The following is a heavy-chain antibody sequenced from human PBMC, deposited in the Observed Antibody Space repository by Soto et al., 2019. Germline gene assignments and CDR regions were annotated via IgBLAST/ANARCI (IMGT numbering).Heavy chain of an antibody. CDR1: GGSISSYY. CDR3: ASTRYCSSTSCYSGSRYYYYYYMDV. J-gene: IGHJ6*03. CDR2: IYYSGST. V-gene: IGHV4-59*01. Sequence: SETLSLTCTVSGGSISSYYWSWIRQPPGKGLEWIGYIYYSGSTNYNPSLKSRVTISVDTSKNQFSLKLSSVTAADTAVYYCASTRYCSSTSCYSGSRYYYYYYMDVWGKGTTVTVSS. D-gene: IGHD2-2*01.